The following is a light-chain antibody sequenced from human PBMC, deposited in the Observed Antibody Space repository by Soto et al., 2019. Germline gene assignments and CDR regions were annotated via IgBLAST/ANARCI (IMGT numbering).Light chain of an antibody. CDR3: QQYGSSPIT. Sequence: IGWTQSPGTLSLSPGERATLSCRASQSVSNNYLAWYQQKPGQAPRLLIYGASNRATGIPDRFSGSGSGTDFTLTISRLEPEDFAVYYCQQYGSSPITFGQRTRLEIK. J-gene: IGKJ5*01. CDR1: QSVSNNY. V-gene: IGKV3-20*01. CDR2: GAS.